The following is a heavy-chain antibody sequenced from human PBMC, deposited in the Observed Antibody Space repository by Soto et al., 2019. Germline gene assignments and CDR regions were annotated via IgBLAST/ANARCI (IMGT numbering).Heavy chain of an antibody. Sequence: RLSCAASGFTFSSYSMNWVRQAPGKGLEWVSSISSSSSYIYYADSVKGRFTISRDNAKNSLYLQMNSLRAEDAAVYYCARDPLIAVAGTDFDYWGQGTLVTVYS. V-gene: IGHV3-21*01. D-gene: IGHD6-19*01. CDR3: ARDPLIAVAGTDFDY. CDR2: ISSSSSYI. J-gene: IGHJ4*02. CDR1: GFTFSSYS.